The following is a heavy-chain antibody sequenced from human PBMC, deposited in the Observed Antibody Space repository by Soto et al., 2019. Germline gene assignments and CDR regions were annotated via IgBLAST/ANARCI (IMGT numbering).Heavy chain of an antibody. V-gene: IGHV4-39*01. Sequence: QLQLQESGPGLVKPSETLSLTCTVSGGSITRNNHYWGWIRQSPGKGLEWIGSILYSGSINYNPSLKSRVTISVETSKNQFSLKMSSVTAADTAVYYCARLGSSGWYQGSYFDYWGQGTLVTDSS. J-gene: IGHJ4*02. CDR1: GGSITRNNHY. CDR3: ARLGSSGWYQGSYFDY. D-gene: IGHD6-19*01. CDR2: ILYSGSI.